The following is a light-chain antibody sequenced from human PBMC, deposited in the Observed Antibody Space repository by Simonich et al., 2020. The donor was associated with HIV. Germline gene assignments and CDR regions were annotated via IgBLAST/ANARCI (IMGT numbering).Light chain of an antibody. CDR2: AAS. J-gene: IGKJ1*01. V-gene: IGKV1-33*01. CDR3: QQYDNLPWT. CDR1: QDISND. Sequence: DIQMTQSPSSLSASVGDRVTITCQASQDISNDLNWYQQKPGKAPKLLIYAASNLETGVPSRVSGSGSGTDFTFTISSLQPEDIATYYCQQYDNLPWTFGQGTKVEIK.